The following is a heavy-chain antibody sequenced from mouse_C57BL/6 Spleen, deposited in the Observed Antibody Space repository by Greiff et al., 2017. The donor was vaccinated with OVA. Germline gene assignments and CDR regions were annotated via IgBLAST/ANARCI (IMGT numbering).Heavy chain of an antibody. D-gene: IGHD2-4*01. J-gene: IGHJ2*01. CDR2: IRSKSNNYAT. CDR3: VRHDWAFDY. CDR1: GFSFNTYA. Sequence: EVHLVESGGGLVQPKGSLKLSCAASGFSFNTYAMNWVRQAPGKGLEWVGRIRSKSNNYATYYADSVKDRFTISRDDSESMLYLQMNNLKTEDTAMYYCVRHDWAFDYWGQGTTLTVSS. V-gene: IGHV10-1*01.